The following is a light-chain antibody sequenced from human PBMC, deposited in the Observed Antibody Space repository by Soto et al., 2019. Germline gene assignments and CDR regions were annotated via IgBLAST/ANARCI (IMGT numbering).Light chain of an antibody. V-gene: IGKV1-12*01. J-gene: IGKJ3*01. Sequence: DIQMTQSPSSVSASVGDTVTITCRASQDILSWLAWYQQKPGEAPRLLIYASSNLQSGVPSRFSGSRSGTEFTLTISSLQPEDFATYYCQQANTFPITFGPRTRLDIK. CDR2: ASS. CDR1: QDILSW. CDR3: QQANTFPIT.